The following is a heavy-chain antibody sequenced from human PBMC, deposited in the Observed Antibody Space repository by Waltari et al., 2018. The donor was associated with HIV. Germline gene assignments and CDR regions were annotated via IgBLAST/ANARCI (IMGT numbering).Heavy chain of an antibody. CDR1: GYSISSGYY. V-gene: IGHV4-38-2*02. Sequence: QVQLQESGPGLVKPSETLSLTCAVSGYSISSGYYWGWIRQPPGKGLEWIGSIYHSGSTYYNPSLKSRVTISVDTSKNQFSLKLSSVTAADTAVYYCAREGGSGSYWGFDYWGQGTLVTVSS. CDR3: AREGGSGSYWGFDY. D-gene: IGHD3-10*01. J-gene: IGHJ4*02. CDR2: IYHSGST.